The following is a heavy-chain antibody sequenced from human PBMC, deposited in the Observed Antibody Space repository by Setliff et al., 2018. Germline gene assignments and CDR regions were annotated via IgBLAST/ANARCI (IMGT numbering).Heavy chain of an antibody. J-gene: IGHJ6*03. Sequence: PSETLSLTCTVSDDSFTSSRYYWGWIRQAPGKGLEWVATIYYSGSTYSNPSLKSRLIISVDAPDNQFSVKLSSVTAADTAVYYCARHKSNGSGSYPSLYMDVWGKGIMVTVS. CDR2: IYYSGST. CDR1: DDSFTSSRYY. V-gene: IGHV4-39*01. CDR3: ARHKSNGSGSYPSLYMDV. D-gene: IGHD3-10*01.